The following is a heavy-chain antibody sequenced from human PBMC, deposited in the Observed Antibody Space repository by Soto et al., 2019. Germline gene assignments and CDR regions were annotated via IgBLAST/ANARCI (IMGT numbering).Heavy chain of an antibody. Sequence: VQSGAEVKKPXSSVKVSXXXXXXTFSSYAIXXXXXXXXXXXXXXXXIIPIFGTAXYAQKFQGRVTITADESTSTAYMELSSLRSEDTAVYYCASGVLQPRGIGDCSGGSCYSHSYYYYYYGMDVWGQGTTVTVSS. CDR3: ASGVLQPRGIGDCSGGSCYSHSYYYYYYGMDV. J-gene: IGHJ6*02. CDR1: XXTFSSYA. V-gene: IGHV1-69*01. CDR2: IIPIFGTA. D-gene: IGHD2-15*01.